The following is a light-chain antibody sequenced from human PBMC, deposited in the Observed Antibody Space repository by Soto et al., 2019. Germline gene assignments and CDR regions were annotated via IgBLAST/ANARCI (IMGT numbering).Light chain of an antibody. CDR3: YLYAGKYTGYV. J-gene: IGLJ1*01. CDR2: DVS. CDR1: SSDVGGYNF. V-gene: IGLV2-11*01. Sequence: QSVLTQPRSVSGSPGQSVTISCTGTSSDVGGYNFVSWYQQHPGKAPKLMIYDVSRRPSGVPDRFSGSKSGNTASLTISGLQAEDEADYYCYLYAGKYTGYVFGTGNKVTVL.